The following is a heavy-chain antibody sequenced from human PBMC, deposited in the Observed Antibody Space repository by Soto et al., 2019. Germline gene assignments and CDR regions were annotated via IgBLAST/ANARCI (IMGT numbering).Heavy chain of an antibody. CDR2: ISYDGSNK. CDR3: ARLISGDFDWLLSHHEKNWFDP. J-gene: IGHJ5*02. D-gene: IGHD3-9*01. V-gene: IGHV3-30*03. Sequence: PGGSLRLSCAASGFTFSSYGMHWVRQAPGKGLEWVAVISYDGSNKYYADSVKGRFTISRDNSKNTLYLQMNSLRAEDTAVYYCARLISGDFDWLLSHHEKNWFDPWGQGTLVTVSS. CDR1: GFTFSSYG.